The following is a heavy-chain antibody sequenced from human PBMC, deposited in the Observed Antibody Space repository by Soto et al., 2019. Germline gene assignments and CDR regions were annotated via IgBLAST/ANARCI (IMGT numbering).Heavy chain of an antibody. CDR1: GGTFSSYA. CDR3: ASFSSGAPFYS. D-gene: IGHD7-27*01. J-gene: IGHJ5*02. Sequence: SVKVSCKASGGTFSSYAISWVRQAPGQGLEWMGGIIPIFGTANYAQKFQGRVTITADESTSTAFIELSSLRSDDTAVYYCASFSSGAPFYSWGQGTLVTVSS. V-gene: IGHV1-69*13. CDR2: IIPIFGTA.